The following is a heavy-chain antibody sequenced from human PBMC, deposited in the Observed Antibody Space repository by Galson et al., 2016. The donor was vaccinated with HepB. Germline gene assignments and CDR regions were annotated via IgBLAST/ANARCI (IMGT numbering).Heavy chain of an antibody. J-gene: IGHJ4*02. Sequence: SVKVSCKASGYTFTAYYMHWVRQAPGQGLEWMGWINPNSGGTHYAQKFQGRVTMTRDTSISTAYMELSSLRSDDTAVYYCARDRGGVRRSNYFDSCGQGTLVTVSS. V-gene: IGHV1-2*02. CDR1: GYTFTAYY. D-gene: IGHD3-10*01. CDR2: INPNSGGT. CDR3: ARDRGGVRRSNYFDS.